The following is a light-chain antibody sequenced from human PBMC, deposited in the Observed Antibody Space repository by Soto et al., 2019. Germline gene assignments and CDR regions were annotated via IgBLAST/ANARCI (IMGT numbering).Light chain of an antibody. J-gene: IGKJ4*01. V-gene: IGKV1-5*03. CDR3: QQYKSYFLT. CDR2: KAS. CDR1: QSISSW. Sequence: DIQMTQSPSTLSASVGDRVTITCRASQSISSWLAWYQQKPGKAPKLLIYKASSLESGVPSRFSGSGSGTESTLTSSSLEPDDFATYYCQQYKSYFLTFGGETKGEIK.